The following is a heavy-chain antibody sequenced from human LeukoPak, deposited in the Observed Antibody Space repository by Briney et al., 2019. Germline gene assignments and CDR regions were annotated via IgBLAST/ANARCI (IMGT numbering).Heavy chain of an antibody. V-gene: IGHV3-7*03. CDR2: IKEDGSVR. Sequence: GGSLRLSCEGSAFIFSGHWMNWVRQTPGKGLEWVASIKEDGSVRQYVDSVKGRFSISRDNTKGSLFLQLNSLRAEDTAVYYCARDYYDSSGYYYFDYWGQGTLVTVSS. CDR1: AFIFSGHW. J-gene: IGHJ4*02. CDR3: ARDYYDSSGYYYFDY. D-gene: IGHD3-22*01.